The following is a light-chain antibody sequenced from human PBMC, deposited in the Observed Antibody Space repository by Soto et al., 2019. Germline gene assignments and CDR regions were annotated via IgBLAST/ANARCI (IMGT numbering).Light chain of an antibody. V-gene: IGLV7-46*01. J-gene: IGLJ1*01. CDR1: TGPVTSGHF. CDR3: LLSYSGSRV. CDR2: ETT. Sequence: QAVVTQQLSLTVSPGGTVTLTCGSSTGPVTSGHFVYWFQQKPGQAPTTLIYETTKKHSWTPARFSASLLGGKAALTLSSAQPEDEADYYCLLSYSGSRVFGTGTKVTVL.